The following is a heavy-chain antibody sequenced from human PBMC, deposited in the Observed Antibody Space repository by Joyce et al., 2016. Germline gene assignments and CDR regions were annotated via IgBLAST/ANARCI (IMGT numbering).Heavy chain of an antibody. CDR1: GFTFSSHW. CDR2: IKQDGSEK. D-gene: IGHD2-15*01. V-gene: IGHV3-7*01. J-gene: IGHJ4*02. Sequence: EVQLVESGGGLVQPGGSLRLSCAGPGFTFSSHWMSWVRQVPGKGLEVVANIKQDGSEKYYVDSVKGRFTISRDNAKNSLYLQMDSLRVEDTAVYYCASARGWEQLNWGQGTLVTVSS. CDR3: ASARGWEQLN.